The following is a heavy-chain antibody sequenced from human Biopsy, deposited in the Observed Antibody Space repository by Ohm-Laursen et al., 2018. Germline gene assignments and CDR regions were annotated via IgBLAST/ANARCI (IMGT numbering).Heavy chain of an antibody. J-gene: IGHJ4*02. Sequence: SLRLSCSASGFTFDNYAMHWVRQTPGKGLEWVSGLTWNSANIGYADSVKGRFTISRDNAKNSLFLQMNSLTTEDTALHYCVRGYSSSWSGYLDHWGQGTLVTVSS. CDR1: GFTFDNYA. D-gene: IGHD3-3*01. CDR2: LTWNSANI. V-gene: IGHV3-9*01. CDR3: VRGYSSSWSGYLDH.